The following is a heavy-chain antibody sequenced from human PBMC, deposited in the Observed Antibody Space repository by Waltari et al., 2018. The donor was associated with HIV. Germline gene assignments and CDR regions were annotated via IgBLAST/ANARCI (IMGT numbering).Heavy chain of an antibody. D-gene: IGHD3-3*01. Sequence: QVQLQESGPGLVKPSQTLSLTCTVSGGSISSGGYYWSWIRQHPGKGPEWSWDIYYLGSTDYNPSLKSRVTMSVDATKNQFSLKLSSVTAADTTVYYCAREALRFLEWHQPAFDIWGQGTMVTVSS. CDR2: IYYLGST. CDR1: GGSISSGGYY. CDR3: AREALRFLEWHQPAFDI. J-gene: IGHJ3*02. V-gene: IGHV4-31*03.